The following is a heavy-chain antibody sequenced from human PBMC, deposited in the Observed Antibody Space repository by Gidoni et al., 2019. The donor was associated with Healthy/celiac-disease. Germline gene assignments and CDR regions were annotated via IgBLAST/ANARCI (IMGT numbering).Heavy chain of an antibody. J-gene: IGHJ5*02. CDR3: TTEKGYCSSTSCYRWFDP. D-gene: IGHD2-2*02. CDR1: GFTFSNAW. Sequence: EVQLVESGGGLVKPGGSLRLSCAASGFTFSNAWTSWVRQAPGKGLEWVGRIKSKTDGGTTDYAAPVKGRFTISRDDSKNTLYLQMNSLKTEDTAVYYCTTEKGYCSSTSCYRWFDPWGQGTLVTVSS. CDR2: IKSKTDGGTT. V-gene: IGHV3-15*01.